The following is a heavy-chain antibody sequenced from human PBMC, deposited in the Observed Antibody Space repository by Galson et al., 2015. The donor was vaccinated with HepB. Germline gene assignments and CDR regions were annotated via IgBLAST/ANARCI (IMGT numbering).Heavy chain of an antibody. D-gene: IGHD2-8*02. V-gene: IGHV3-23*01. J-gene: IGHJ6*02. CDR1: GFTFSSYA. CDR3: AKSLGTGAARGLDV. Sequence: SLRLSCAASGFTFSSYAISWVRQAPGKGLEWVSTISGGGDGTYYADSVKGRFTVSRDNAKNTLSLQMNSLRDEDTAVYYCAKSLGTGAARGLDVWGQGPRSPSP. CDR2: ISGGGDGT.